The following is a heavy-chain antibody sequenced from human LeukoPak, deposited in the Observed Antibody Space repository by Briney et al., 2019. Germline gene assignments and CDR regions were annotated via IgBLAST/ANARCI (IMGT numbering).Heavy chain of an antibody. Sequence: GASVKVSCKASGYTFTSYGISWVRQAPGQGLEWMGWINAGNGNTKYSQEFQGRVTITRDTSASTAYMELSSLRSEDMAVYYCARGRREWDFDYWGQGTLVTVSS. CDR1: GYTFTSYG. CDR3: ARGRREWDFDY. CDR2: INAGNGNT. V-gene: IGHV1-3*03. D-gene: IGHD3-3*01. J-gene: IGHJ4*02.